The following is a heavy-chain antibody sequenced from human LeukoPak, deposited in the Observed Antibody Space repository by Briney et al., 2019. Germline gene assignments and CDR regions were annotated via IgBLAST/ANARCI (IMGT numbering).Heavy chain of an antibody. CDR2: ISSSSSYI. CDR3: ARGPHDGSGWYEF. D-gene: IGHD3-22*01. CDR1: GFTFSSYS. V-gene: IGHV3-21*04. Sequence: PGGSLRLSCAASGFTFSSYSMNWVRQAPGKGLEWVSSISSSSSYIYYADSVKGRFTISRDNAKNSLYLQMNSLRAEDTAVYYCARGPHDGSGWYEFWGQGTLVTVSS. J-gene: IGHJ5*01.